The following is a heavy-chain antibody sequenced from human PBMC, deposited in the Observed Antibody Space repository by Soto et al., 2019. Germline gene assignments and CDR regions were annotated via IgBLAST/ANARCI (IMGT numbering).Heavy chain of an antibody. CDR2: IMKDGGEK. J-gene: IGHJ4*01. Sequence: PGGSLRLSCAASGFTFSGYWMGWVRQAPGKGLEWVASIMKDGGEKKYVDSVRGRFTISRDNVQNSLFLQMDSLRVEDTAVYYCARDRDYHKADYWGQGTLVTVFS. D-gene: IGHD3-9*01. V-gene: IGHV3-7*01. CDR3: ARDRDYHKADY. CDR1: GFTFSGYW.